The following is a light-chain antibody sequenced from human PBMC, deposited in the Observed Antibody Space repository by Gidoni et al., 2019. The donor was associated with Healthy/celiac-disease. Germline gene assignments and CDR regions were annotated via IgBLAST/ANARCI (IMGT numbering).Light chain of an antibody. Sequence: QSVLTQPPSVSGAPGQRVTISCTGSSANIGAGYDVHWYQQLPGKAPKLLIYGNSNRPSGVADRFSGSKSGTSASLAITGLQAEDEADYYCQSYDSSLSAPVVFGGGTKLTVL. V-gene: IGLV1-40*01. J-gene: IGLJ2*01. CDR3: QSYDSSLSAPVV. CDR2: GNS. CDR1: SANIGAGYD.